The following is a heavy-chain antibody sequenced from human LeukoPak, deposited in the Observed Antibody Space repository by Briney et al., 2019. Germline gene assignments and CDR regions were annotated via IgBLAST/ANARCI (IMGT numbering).Heavy chain of an antibody. CDR2: IYSGGST. CDR3: ARDLGELRTDAFDI. CDR1: GFTVSSNY. V-gene: IGHV3-53*01. J-gene: IGHJ3*02. D-gene: IGHD3-16*01. Sequence: GGSLRLSCAASGFTVSSNYMSWVRQAPGKGLVWVSVIYSGGSTYYADSVKGRFTISRDNSKNSLYLQMNSLRAEDTAVYYCARDLGELRTDAFDIWGQGTMVTVSS.